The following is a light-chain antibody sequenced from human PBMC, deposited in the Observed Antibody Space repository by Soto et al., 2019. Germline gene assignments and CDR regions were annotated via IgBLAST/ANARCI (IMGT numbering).Light chain of an antibody. Sequence: ELLMTQSPATLSVSPGERATLSCRASQSVNNNLAWYQQKPGQAPRLLVYGETTRAPGVPARFSGSGSGTEFTITISSLQSEDFAVYYCQQYNNWPLTFGQGTKVEIK. CDR2: GET. V-gene: IGKV3-15*01. J-gene: IGKJ1*01. CDR3: QQYNNWPLT. CDR1: QSVNNN.